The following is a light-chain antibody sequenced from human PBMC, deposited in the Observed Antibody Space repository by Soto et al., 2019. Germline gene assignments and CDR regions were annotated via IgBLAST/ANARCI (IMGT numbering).Light chain of an antibody. V-gene: IGLV2-23*01. Sequence: QSALTQPASVSESPGQSITISCTGTSSDVGSYNLVSWYQQHPGKSPKLMIYEGTKRPSGVSNRFSGSKSGNTASLTISGLQAEDEADYYCCSYARSSTYYVFGTGTKVTVL. CDR1: SSDVGSYNL. J-gene: IGLJ1*01. CDR3: CSYARSSTYYV. CDR2: EGT.